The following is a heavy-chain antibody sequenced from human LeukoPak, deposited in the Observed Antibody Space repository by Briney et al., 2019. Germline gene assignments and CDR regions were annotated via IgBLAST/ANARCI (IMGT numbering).Heavy chain of an antibody. D-gene: IGHD4-17*01. CDR2: INPNSGGT. CDR1: GYTFTGYY. J-gene: IGHJ5*02. V-gene: IGHV1-2*02. Sequence: ASVKVSCKASGYTFTGYYMHWVRQAPGQGLEWMGWINPNSGGTNYAQKFQGRVTMTRDTSISTAYMELSRLRPDDTAVYYCARVSNGDYAVDWFDPWGQGTLVTVSS. CDR3: ARVSNGDYAVDWFDP.